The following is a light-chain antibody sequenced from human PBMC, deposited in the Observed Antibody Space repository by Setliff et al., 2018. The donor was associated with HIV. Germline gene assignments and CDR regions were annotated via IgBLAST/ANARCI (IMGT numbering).Light chain of an antibody. CDR1: SSDAGDYNF. CDR2: DVT. J-gene: IGLJ1*01. CDR3: CSSAGTYTSFFV. V-gene: IGLV2-11*01. Sequence: QSALPQPRSVSGSPGQSVTIACTGTSSDAGDYNFVSWYQLHPGKAPKLIIYDVTKRPSGVPDRFSGSKSANAASLTISGLQAEDEADYYCCSSAGTYTSFFVFGTGTRSP.